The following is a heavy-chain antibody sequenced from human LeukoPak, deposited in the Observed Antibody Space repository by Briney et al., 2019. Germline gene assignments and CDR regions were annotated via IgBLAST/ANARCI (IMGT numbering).Heavy chain of an antibody. Sequence: ASVKVSCKASGYTFTSYYMHWVRQAPGQGLEWMGIINPSGGSTSYAQKFQGRVTMTRDTSTSTVYMELSSLRSEDTAVYYCARVGPYCSSTSCYSFDYWGRGTLVTVSS. CDR2: INPSGGST. D-gene: IGHD2-2*01. J-gene: IGHJ4*02. V-gene: IGHV1-46*01. CDR1: GYTFTSYY. CDR3: ARVGPYCSSTSCYSFDY.